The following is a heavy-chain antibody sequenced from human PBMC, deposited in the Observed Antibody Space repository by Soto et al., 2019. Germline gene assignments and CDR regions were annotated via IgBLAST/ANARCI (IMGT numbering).Heavy chain of an antibody. J-gene: IGHJ1*01. D-gene: IGHD6-13*01. CDR1: GFSLSTSGVG. V-gene: IGHV2-5*01. Sequence: FGPTLVNPTQTLTLPCTFSGFSLSTSGVGVGWIRQPPGKALEWLALIYWNDDKRYSPSLKSRLTITKDTSKNQVVLTMTNMDPVDTATYYCAHRQGAAAGTLYFQHWGQGTLVTVYS. CDR3: AHRQGAAAGTLYFQH. CDR2: IYWNDDK.